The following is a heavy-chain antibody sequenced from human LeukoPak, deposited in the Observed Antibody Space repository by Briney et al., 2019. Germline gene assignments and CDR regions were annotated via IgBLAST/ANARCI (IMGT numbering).Heavy chain of an antibody. Sequence: GASVKLSCKAAGYTFTGYYMHWVRQPPGQGLEWMGWINPNSGGTNYEQRFQSRVPTTRNTSISTAYMELSRLRSDDPAVYYCARGEDYYDSSGPYWGQGTLVTVSS. V-gene: IGHV1-2*02. CDR1: GYTFTGYY. J-gene: IGHJ4*02. CDR3: ARGEDYYDSSGPY. CDR2: INPNSGGT. D-gene: IGHD3-22*01.